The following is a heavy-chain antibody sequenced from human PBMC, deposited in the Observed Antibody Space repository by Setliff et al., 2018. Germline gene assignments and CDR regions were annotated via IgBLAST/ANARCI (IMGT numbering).Heavy chain of an antibody. V-gene: IGHV3-23*01. J-gene: IGHJ4*02. Sequence: GGSLRLSCAASGFTFSSYAVSWVRQAPGKGLEWVSAISGSGGSTYYADSVKGRFTISRDNSKNTLYLQMNSLRAEDTAVYYCAKDPADITIFGVVIFDDYWGQGTLVTVSS. CDR3: AKDPADITIFGVVIFDDY. CDR1: GFTFSSYA. CDR2: ISGSGGST. D-gene: IGHD3-3*01.